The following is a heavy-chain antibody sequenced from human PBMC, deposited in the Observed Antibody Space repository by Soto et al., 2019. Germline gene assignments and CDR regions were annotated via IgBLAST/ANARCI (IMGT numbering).Heavy chain of an antibody. Sequence: QSGGSLRLSCAASGFTFSSYAMSWVRQAPGKGLEWVSAISGSGGSTYYADSVKGRFTISRDNSKNTLYLQMNSLRAEDTAVYYCAKDVNGDYVFSYYYYYMDVWGKGTTVTVSS. V-gene: IGHV3-23*01. CDR2: ISGSGGST. CDR1: GFTFSSYA. D-gene: IGHD4-17*01. J-gene: IGHJ6*03. CDR3: AKDVNGDYVFSYYYYYMDV.